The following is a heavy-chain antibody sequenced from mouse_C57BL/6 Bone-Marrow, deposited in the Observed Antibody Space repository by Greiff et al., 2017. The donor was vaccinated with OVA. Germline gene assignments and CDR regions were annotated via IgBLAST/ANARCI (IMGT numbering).Heavy chain of an antibody. D-gene: IGHD2-5*01. Sequence: QVQLQQPGAELVKPGASVQMSCKASGYTFTSYWLTWVKQRPGHGLEWIGDIYPGSGSTNYNEKFKSKATLTVDTSSSTAYMQLSSLTSEDSAVYYCAREDYSNYPFAYWGQGTLVTVSA. CDR3: AREDYSNYPFAY. CDR1: GYTFTSYW. CDR2: IYPGSGST. J-gene: IGHJ3*01. V-gene: IGHV1-55*01.